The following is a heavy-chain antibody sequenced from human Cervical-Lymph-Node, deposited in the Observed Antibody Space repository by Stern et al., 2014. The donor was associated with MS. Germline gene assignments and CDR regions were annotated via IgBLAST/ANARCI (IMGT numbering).Heavy chain of an antibody. D-gene: IGHD2-15*01. Sequence: QMQLVQSGAEVKKPGASVRVSCKTSGYTFSGHFMHWVRQAPGQQGLEWMGWINPDIGMTKYAQKFQGRVTMTRDTSISTVYMELRRLTSDDTAVYYCARDSASFFDCSGGSCYLDNWGQGTLVTVSS. CDR1: GYTFSGHF. J-gene: IGHJ4*02. CDR2: INPDIGMT. CDR3: ARDSASFFDCSGGSCYLDN. V-gene: IGHV1-2*02.